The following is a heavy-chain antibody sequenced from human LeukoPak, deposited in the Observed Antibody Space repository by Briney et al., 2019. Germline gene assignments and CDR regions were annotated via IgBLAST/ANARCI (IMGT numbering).Heavy chain of an antibody. CDR3: ARGQMDTIIDY. CDR1: GFTVSNNY. Sequence: GGSLRLSCAASGFTVSNNYMSWVRQAPGKWLEWVSVIYSGGSTYYADSVKGRFTISRDNSKNTLYLQMNSLRAEDTAVYYCARGQMDTIIDYWGQGTLVTVSS. V-gene: IGHV3-53*01. D-gene: IGHD5-24*01. CDR2: IYSGGST. J-gene: IGHJ4*02.